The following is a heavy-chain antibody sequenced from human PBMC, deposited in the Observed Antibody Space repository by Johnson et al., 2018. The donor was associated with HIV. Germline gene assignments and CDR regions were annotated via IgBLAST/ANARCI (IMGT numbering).Heavy chain of an antibody. CDR1: GFTFDDYA. Sequence: VQLVESGGGLVQPGRSLRLSCAASGFTFDDYAMHWVRQAPGKGLEWVSGISWNSGSIGYADSVKGRFTISRDNAKNSLYLQMNSLRAEDTALYYCAKVLWEGDAFDIWGQGTMVTVSS. D-gene: IGHD2-2*01. CDR3: AKVLWEGDAFDI. V-gene: IGHV3-9*01. CDR2: ISWNSGSI. J-gene: IGHJ3*02.